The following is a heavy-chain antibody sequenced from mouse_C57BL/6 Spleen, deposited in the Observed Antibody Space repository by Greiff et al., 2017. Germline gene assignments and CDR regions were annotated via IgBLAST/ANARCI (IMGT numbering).Heavy chain of an antibody. CDR1: GYAFTNYL. V-gene: IGHV1-54*01. CDR2: INPGSGGT. J-gene: IGHJ3*01. Sequence: QVQLQQSGAELVRPGTSVKVSCKASGYAFTNYLIEWVKQRPGQGLEWIGVINPGSGGTNYNEKFKGKATLTADKSSSTAYMQLSSLTSEDSAVYFCARRAKDYSNYSAYWGQGTLVTVSA. CDR3: ARRAKDYSNYSAY. D-gene: IGHD2-5*01.